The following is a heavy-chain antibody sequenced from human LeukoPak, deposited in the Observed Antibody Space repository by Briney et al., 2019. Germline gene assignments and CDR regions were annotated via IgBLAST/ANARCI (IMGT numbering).Heavy chain of an antibody. CDR2: INPNSGGT. CDR1: GYTFTGYY. Sequence: SVKVSCKASGYTFTGYYMHWVRQAPGQGLEWMGWINPNSGGTNYAQKFQGRVTMTRDTSISTAYMELSRLRSDDTAVYYCARGGRSVRYQLRRDFDYWGQGTLVTVSS. D-gene: IGHD2-2*01. J-gene: IGHJ4*02. V-gene: IGHV1-2*02. CDR3: ARGGRSVRYQLRRDFDY.